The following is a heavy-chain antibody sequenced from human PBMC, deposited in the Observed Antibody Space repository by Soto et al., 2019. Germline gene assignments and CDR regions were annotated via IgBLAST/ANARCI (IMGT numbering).Heavy chain of an antibody. D-gene: IGHD4-17*01. CDR1: GYTFTSYY. J-gene: IGHJ3*02. CDR3: ARAIEMTTVTTTISAFDI. CDR2: INPSGGST. V-gene: IGHV1-46*01. Sequence: QVQLVQSGAEVKKPGASVKVSCKASGYTFTSYYMHWVRQAPGQGLEWMGIINPSGGSTSYAQKFQRRVTMTRDTSTSTVYMELSSLRSEDTAVYYCARAIEMTTVTTTISAFDIWGQGTMVTVAS.